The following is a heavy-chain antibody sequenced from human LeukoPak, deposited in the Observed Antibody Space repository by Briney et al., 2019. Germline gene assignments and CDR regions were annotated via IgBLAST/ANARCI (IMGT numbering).Heavy chain of an antibody. Sequence: PGGSLRLSCAASGFTFDDYAMHWVRQGPGKGLEWVSGISWNSGSIGYADSVKGRFTISRDNAKNSLFLQMNSLRAEDVAVYYCARERGWGSFDYWGQGTLVTVSS. CDR3: ARERGWGSFDY. CDR2: ISWNSGSI. J-gene: IGHJ4*02. CDR1: GFTFDDYA. D-gene: IGHD3-16*01. V-gene: IGHV3-9*03.